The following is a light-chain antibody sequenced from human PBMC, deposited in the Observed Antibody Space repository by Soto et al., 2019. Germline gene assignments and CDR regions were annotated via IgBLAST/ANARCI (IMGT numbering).Light chain of an antibody. V-gene: IGKV2-30*02. CDR1: QSLVQGDGNTY. CDR3: MQGSDWPT. CDR2: KVS. J-gene: IGKJ2*01. Sequence: DVVMTQSPLSLPVTLGQPASISCRSSQSLVQGDGNTYLNWFQQRPGQYPRRLIYKVSNRDSGVRDRFSGGGSGTDFTVQTSRVEAEDVRIYYWMQGSDWPTFGQGTKREIK.